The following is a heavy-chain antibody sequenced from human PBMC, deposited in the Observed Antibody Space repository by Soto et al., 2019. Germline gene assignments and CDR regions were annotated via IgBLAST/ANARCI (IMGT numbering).Heavy chain of an antibody. V-gene: IGHV3-30*18. J-gene: IGHJ6*03. CDR3: AKDLHGSGWTPSVYYMDV. CDR2: ISYDGSNK. CDR1: GFTFSSYG. Sequence: QVQLVESGGGVVQPGRSLRLSCAASGFTFSSYGMHWVRQAPGKGLEWVAVISYDGSNKYYADSVKGRFTISRDNSKNTLYLQMNSLRAEDTAVYYCAKDLHGSGWTPSVYYMDVWGKGTTVTVSS. D-gene: IGHD6-19*01.